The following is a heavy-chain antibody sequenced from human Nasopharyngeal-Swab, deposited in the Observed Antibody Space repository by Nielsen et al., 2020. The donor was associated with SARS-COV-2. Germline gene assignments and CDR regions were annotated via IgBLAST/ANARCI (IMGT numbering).Heavy chain of an antibody. CDR1: GFTFSDYY. CDR3: AKVAGDSSGYWAFDY. CDR2: ISGSGGST. Sequence: GESLKISCAASGFTFSDYYMSWVRQAPGKGLEWVSAISGSGGSTYYADSVKGRFTISRDNSKNTLYLQMNSLRAEDTAVYYCAKVAGDSSGYWAFDYWGQGTLVTVSS. D-gene: IGHD3-22*01. J-gene: IGHJ4*02. V-gene: IGHV3-23*01.